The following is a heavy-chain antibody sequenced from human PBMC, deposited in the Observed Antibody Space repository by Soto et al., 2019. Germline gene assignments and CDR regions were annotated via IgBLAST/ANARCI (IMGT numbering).Heavy chain of an antibody. CDR3: ASHRIPRYCGGDCYGDY. V-gene: IGHV4-31*03. Sequence: QVQLQESGPGLVKPSQTLSLTCTVSGGSISSGVYYWSWIRQHPGKGLEWIGYIYYSGSTYYNPSLKSRVTISVDTSKNQFSLKLSSVTAADTAVYYCASHRIPRYCGGDCYGDYWGQGTLVTVSS. CDR2: IYYSGST. CDR1: GGSISSGVYY. D-gene: IGHD2-21*02. J-gene: IGHJ4*02.